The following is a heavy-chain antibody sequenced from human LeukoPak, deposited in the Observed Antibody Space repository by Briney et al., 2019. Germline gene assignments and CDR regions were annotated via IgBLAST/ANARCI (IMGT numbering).Heavy chain of an antibody. Sequence: GGSLRLSCAASGFTFSSYWMHWVRQAPGKGLVWVSRINTDGSSTSYADSVKGRFTISRDNAKNTLYLQMNSLRAEDTAVYYCARAPRGELVRGQIDYYYYYMDVWGKGTTVTVSS. J-gene: IGHJ6*03. V-gene: IGHV3-74*01. CDR1: GFTFSSYW. CDR3: ARAPRGELVRGQIDYYYYYMDV. D-gene: IGHD6-6*01. CDR2: INTDGSST.